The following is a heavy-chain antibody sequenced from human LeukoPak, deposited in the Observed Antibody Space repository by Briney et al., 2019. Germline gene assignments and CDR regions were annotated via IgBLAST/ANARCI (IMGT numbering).Heavy chain of an antibody. Sequence: GASVKVSCKASGYTFTSYGISWVRQAPGQGLEWMGGIIPIFGTANYAQKFQGRVTITADESTSTAYMELSSLRSEDTAVYYCASCYDGSTSCHFDYWGQGTLVTVSS. CDR3: ASCYDGSTSCHFDY. CDR2: IIPIFGTA. V-gene: IGHV1-69*13. J-gene: IGHJ4*02. D-gene: IGHD2-2*01. CDR1: GYTFTSYG.